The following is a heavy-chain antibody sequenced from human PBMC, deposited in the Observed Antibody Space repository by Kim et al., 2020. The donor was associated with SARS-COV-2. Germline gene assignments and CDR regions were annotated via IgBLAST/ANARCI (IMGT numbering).Heavy chain of an antibody. Sequence: ASVKVSCKASGYIFRRNYIHWVRQAPGQGFEWMGWINPDRDVTSYAQKFKGRVTMTRDTSLSTVYMELHRLTSDDAAVYYCARDASYYHFRSGSHRYAMDVWGQGTTVIVSS. CDR2: INPDRDVT. J-gene: IGHJ6*02. V-gene: IGHV1-2*02. CDR3: ARDASYYHFRSGSHRYAMDV. D-gene: IGHD3-3*01. CDR1: GYIFRRNY.